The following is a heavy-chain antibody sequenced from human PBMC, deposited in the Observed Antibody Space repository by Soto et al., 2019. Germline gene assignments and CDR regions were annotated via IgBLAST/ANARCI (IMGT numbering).Heavy chain of an antibody. Sequence: QVLLVESGGGVVQPGRSLRLSCAASGFTFSNFGMHWVRQAPGKGLEWVAVISNDASNKYNADSVWGRFTTSRDNSKNTLYLQMNSLRTEDTAIYHCAKDLYDLPTLPYGMDVWGQGTTVTVS. CDR3: AKDLYDLPTLPYGMDV. CDR1: GFTFSNFG. CDR2: ISNDASNK. V-gene: IGHV3-30*18. D-gene: IGHD3-16*01. J-gene: IGHJ6*02.